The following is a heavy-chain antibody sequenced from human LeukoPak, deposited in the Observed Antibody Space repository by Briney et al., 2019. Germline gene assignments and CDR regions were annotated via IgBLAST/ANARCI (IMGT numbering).Heavy chain of an antibody. D-gene: IGHD3-16*01. CDR1: GFSFSTYG. Sequence: GGSLRLSCAASGFSFSTYGMHWVRQAPGKGLEWVAVIWNAGTNTYYADSVKGRFTISRDNSKNTLYLQMNSLRAEDTAVYYCAGDTPPGGDYYFDYWGQGTLVIVSS. CDR2: IWNAGTNT. CDR3: AGDTPPGGDYYFDY. J-gene: IGHJ4*02. V-gene: IGHV3-33*01.